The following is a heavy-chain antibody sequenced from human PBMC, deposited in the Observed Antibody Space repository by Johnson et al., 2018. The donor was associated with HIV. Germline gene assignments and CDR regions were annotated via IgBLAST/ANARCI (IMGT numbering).Heavy chain of an antibody. V-gene: IGHV3-33*06. CDR3: VKGVVGAEDVFDI. CDR1: GFTFSNFG. D-gene: IGHD1-26*01. Sequence: QVQLVESGGGVVQPGRSLRLSCAASGFTFSNFGMHWVRQAPGEGLEWVAVIWYDGSNKYYADSVKGRFTISRDNSKNTLYLQMNSLRAEDTAVYYCVKGVVGAEDVFDIWGQGTMVTVSS. J-gene: IGHJ3*02. CDR2: IWYDGSNK.